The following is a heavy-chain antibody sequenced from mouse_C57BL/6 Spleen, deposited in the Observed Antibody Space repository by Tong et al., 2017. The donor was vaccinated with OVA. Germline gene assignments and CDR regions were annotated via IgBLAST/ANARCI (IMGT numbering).Heavy chain of an antibody. J-gene: IGHJ4*01. Sequence: EVQLQESGGGLVKPGGSLKLSCAASGFTFSDYGMHWVRQAPEKGLEWVAYISSGSSTIYYADTVKGRFTISRDNAKNTLFLQMTSLRSEDTAMYYCAVITTVVEYYAMDYWGQGTSVTVSS. CDR1: GFTFSDYG. V-gene: IGHV5-17*01. D-gene: IGHD1-1*01. CDR3: AVITTVVEYYAMDY. CDR2: ISSGSSTI.